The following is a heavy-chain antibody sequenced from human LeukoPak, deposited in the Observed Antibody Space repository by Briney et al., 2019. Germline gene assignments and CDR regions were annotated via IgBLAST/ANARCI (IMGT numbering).Heavy chain of an antibody. CDR1: GGSISGQY. CDR3: ARSLYSGYDDYYFDY. D-gene: IGHD5-12*01. CDR2: IYYSGST. V-gene: IGHV4-59*11. Sequence: SETLSLTCTVSGGSISGQYRSWIRQPPGKGLEWIGEIYYSGSTNYNPSLKSRVTISVDTSKNQFSLKLSSVTAADTAVYYCARSLYSGYDDYYFDYWGQGTLVTVSS. J-gene: IGHJ4*02.